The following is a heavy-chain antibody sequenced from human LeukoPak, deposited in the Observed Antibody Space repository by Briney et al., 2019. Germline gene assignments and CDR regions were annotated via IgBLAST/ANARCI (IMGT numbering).Heavy chain of an antibody. V-gene: IGHV3-48*04. CDR3: VRRGLIETEYLER. CDR1: GFTFNTFS. D-gene: IGHD3-10*01. Sequence: GGSLRLSCAASGFTFNTFSMNWVRQAPGKGPEWVSYISSSGTTTYYADSVKGRFTIPRDNAKNSLYLQMNSLRAEDTAVYYCVRRGLIETEYLERWGQGTLVIVSS. J-gene: IGHJ1*01. CDR2: ISSSGTTT.